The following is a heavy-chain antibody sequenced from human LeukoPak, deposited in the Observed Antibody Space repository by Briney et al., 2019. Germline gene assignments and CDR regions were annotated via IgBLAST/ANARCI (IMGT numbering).Heavy chain of an antibody. D-gene: IGHD4-17*01. CDR2: IDSSSSYI. Sequence: GGSLRPSYAASGFTFSSYTMNCFRQAPGKGLEWVSSIDSSSSYISYADSVKGRFTISRDNAKNSLSLQMNSLRAEDTAVYYCAKGSYGDYDYWGQGTLLTVSS. CDR3: AKGSYGDYDY. V-gene: IGHV3-21*01. CDR1: GFTFSSYT. J-gene: IGHJ4*02.